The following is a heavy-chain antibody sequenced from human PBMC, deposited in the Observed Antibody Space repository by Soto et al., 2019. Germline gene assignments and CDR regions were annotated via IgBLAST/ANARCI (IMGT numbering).Heavy chain of an antibody. CDR3: ARLTWIQLWPHFDY. CDR2: IYYSGST. D-gene: IGHD5-18*01. J-gene: IGHJ4*02. CDR1: GGSISSYY. V-gene: IGHV4-59*08. Sequence: PSETLSLTCTVSGGSISSYYWSWIRQPPGKGLEWIGYIYYSGSTNYNPSLKSRVTISVDTSKNQFSLKLSSVTAADTAVYYCARLTWIQLWPHFDYWGQGTPVTVSS.